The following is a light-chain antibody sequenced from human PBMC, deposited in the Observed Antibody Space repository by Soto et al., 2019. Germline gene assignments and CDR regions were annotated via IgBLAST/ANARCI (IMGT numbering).Light chain of an antibody. Sequence: QSVLTQPPSVSGAPGQRVTISCTGSSSNIGAGYDVHWYQPLPGTAPKLLIYGNSNRPSGVPDRLSGSKSGTSASLALTGLHAEDEADYYCHSYDSSLSGVVFGGGTKLTVL. J-gene: IGLJ2*01. CDR3: HSYDSSLSGVV. CDR2: GNS. V-gene: IGLV1-40*01. CDR1: SSNIGAGYD.